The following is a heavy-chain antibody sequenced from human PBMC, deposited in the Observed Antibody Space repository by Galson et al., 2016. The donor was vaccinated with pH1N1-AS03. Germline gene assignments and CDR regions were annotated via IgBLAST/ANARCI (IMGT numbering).Heavy chain of an antibody. CDR3: ARGRYSAFDI. CDR2: TYWRSKWYN. CDR1: GDSVSSNIDA. V-gene: IGHV6-1*01. Sequence: CAISGDSVSSNIDAWNWIRQSPSGGLEWLGRTYWRSKWYNDYAVSVKSRITINPDASKNQFYLQLNSVTPEDTAVYYCARGRYSAFDIWGQGTMVTVSS. J-gene: IGHJ3*02. D-gene: IGHD1-1*01.